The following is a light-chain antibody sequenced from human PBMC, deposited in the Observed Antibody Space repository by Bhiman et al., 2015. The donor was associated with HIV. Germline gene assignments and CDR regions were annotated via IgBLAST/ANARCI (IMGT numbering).Light chain of an antibody. CDR2: DVS. V-gene: IGLV2-14*03. CDR3: SSYTSSSTRV. Sequence: QSALTQPPSASGSPGQSVTISCTGTSSDVGAYNYVSWYQQHPGKAPKLMIYDVSKRPSGVSNRFSGSKSGNTASLTISGLQAEDEADYYCSSYTSSSTRVFGGGTKLTVL. CDR1: SSDVGAYNY. J-gene: IGLJ2*01.